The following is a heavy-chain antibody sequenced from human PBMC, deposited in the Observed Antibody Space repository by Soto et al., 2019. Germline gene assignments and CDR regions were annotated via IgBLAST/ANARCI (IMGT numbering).Heavy chain of an antibody. CDR1: GYTFTKYA. Sequence: QVQLVQSGAEVKTPGASVKVSCKACGYTFTKYAISWMRQAPGQGLEWVGWISVYNGNTKYAENLQGRVTVTTDTSKNTVYMELRSMRSDDKGVYYCEREETCLYYYYYGMDVWGQGTTVTV. CDR2: ISVYNGNT. V-gene: IGHV1-18*01. CDR3: EREETCLYYYYYGMDV. D-gene: IGHD3-16*01. J-gene: IGHJ6*02.